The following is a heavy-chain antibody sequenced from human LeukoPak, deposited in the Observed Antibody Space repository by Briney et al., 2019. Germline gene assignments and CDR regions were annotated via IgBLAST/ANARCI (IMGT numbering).Heavy chain of an antibody. Sequence: ASVKVSCKASGYTFTSYYIHWVRQAPGQGLEWMGVINPSGGSTNYAQKFQGRVTMTRDTSTSTVYMELSSLRSEDTAMYYCAKWTTTYLDYWGQGTLVTVSS. J-gene: IGHJ4*02. CDR2: INPSGGST. CDR1: GYTFTSYY. CDR3: AKWTTTYLDY. D-gene: IGHD1-1*01. V-gene: IGHV1-46*01.